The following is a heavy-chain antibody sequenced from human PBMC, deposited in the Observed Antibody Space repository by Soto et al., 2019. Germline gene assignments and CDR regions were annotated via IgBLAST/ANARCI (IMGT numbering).Heavy chain of an antibody. CDR2: IIPIFGTA. CDR3: AREGLTYYDFWSGYSNYCYGMDV. J-gene: IGHJ6*02. Sequence: ASVKVSCKASGGTFSSYAISWVRQAPGQGLEWMGGIIPIFGTANYAQKFQGRVTITADESTSTAYMELSSLRSEDTAVYYCAREGLTYYDFWSGYSNYCYGMDVWGQGTTVTVSS. CDR1: GGTFSSYA. D-gene: IGHD3-3*01. V-gene: IGHV1-69*13.